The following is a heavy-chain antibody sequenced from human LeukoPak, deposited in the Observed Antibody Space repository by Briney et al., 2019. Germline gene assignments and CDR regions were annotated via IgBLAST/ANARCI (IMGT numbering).Heavy chain of an antibody. CDR2: IIPIFGTA. Sequence: ASVKVSCKASGGTFSSYAISWVRQAPGQGLEWMGGIIPIFGTANYAQRFQGRVTITADESTSTAYMELSSLRSEDTAVYYCARSDGLPLYYYYYMDVWGKGTTVTVSS. J-gene: IGHJ6*03. CDR3: ARSDGLPLYYYYYMDV. V-gene: IGHV1-69*13. CDR1: GGTFSSYA. D-gene: IGHD2-21*01.